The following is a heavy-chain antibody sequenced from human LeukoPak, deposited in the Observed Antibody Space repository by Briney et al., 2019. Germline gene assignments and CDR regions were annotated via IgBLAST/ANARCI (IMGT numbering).Heavy chain of an antibody. CDR1: GVTFSRYW. J-gene: IGHJ4*02. CDR2: INSEGSDT. D-gene: IGHD6-13*01. V-gene: IGHV3-74*03. Sequence: PGGSLRLSCAASGVTFSRYWMHWVRQAPGEGLLWVSRINSEGSDTTYADSVKGRFTISRDNAKSTLYLQMNSLRGEDTAVYYCARDGDLYSSSWYDYWGQGTLVTVSS. CDR3: ARDGDLYSSSWYDY.